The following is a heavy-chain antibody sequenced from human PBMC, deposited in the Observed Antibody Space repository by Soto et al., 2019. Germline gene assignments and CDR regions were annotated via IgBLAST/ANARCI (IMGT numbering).Heavy chain of an antibody. CDR3: ATDRTRTVPYAFDI. CDR2: ISYDGSNK. V-gene: IGHV3-30*03. D-gene: IGHD4-17*01. J-gene: IGHJ3*02. CDR1: GFTFSSYG. Sequence: QVQLVESGGGVVQPGRSLRLSCAASGFTFSSYGMHWVRQAPGKGLEWVAVISYDGSNKYYADSVKGRFTISRDNSKKTMYLQMKSLRAEDTAVYYCATDRTRTVPYAFDIWGQGTMVTVSS.